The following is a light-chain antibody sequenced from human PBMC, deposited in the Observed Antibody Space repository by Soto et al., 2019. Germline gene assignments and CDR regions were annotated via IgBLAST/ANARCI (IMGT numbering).Light chain of an antibody. CDR1: QSVLYSSNNKNY. CDR2: WAS. Sequence: IVMTHSPDSLAVSLGERATINCKSSQSVLYSSNNKNYLAWYQPKPGQPPKLVIYWASTRESGVPDRISGSGSETDFTLSTSSLQAEGGAVYYLQLYYSSPFTFGGGTMAEMK. J-gene: IGKJ4*01. CDR3: QLYYSSPFT. V-gene: IGKV4-1*01.